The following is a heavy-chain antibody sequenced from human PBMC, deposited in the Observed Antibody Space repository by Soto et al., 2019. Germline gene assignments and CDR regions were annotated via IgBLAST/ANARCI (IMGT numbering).Heavy chain of an antibody. V-gene: IGHV1-24*01. CDR1: GYTFTSYG. CDR2: FDPEDGKT. D-gene: IGHD1-1*01. Sequence: ASVKVSCKASGYTFTSYGISLVRQAPGQGLEWMGGFDPEDGKTNYAQKFQGRVTMTEDTSTDTAYMELSSLRSEDTAVYYCATYREGSGGTDYWGHGTLVTVSS. J-gene: IGHJ4*01. CDR3: ATYREGSGGTDY.